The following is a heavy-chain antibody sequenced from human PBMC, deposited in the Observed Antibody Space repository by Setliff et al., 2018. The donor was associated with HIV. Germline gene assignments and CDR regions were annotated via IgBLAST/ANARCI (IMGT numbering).Heavy chain of an antibody. J-gene: IGHJ6*02. CDR3: AREPGIAAAGYGMDV. D-gene: IGHD6-13*01. Sequence: ASVKVSCKASGGTFSSYAISWVRQAPGQGLEWMGGIIPIFGNTNYAQKLQGRVTMTTDTSTSTAYMELRSLRSDDTAVYYCAREPGIAAAGYGMDVWGQGTTVTVSS. CDR1: GGTFSSYA. V-gene: IGHV1-18*01. CDR2: IIPIFGNT.